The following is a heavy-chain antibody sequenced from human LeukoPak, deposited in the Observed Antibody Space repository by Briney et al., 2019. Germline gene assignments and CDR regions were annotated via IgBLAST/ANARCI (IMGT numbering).Heavy chain of an antibody. CDR3: ARRLPRYYYYGMDV. J-gene: IGHJ6*02. D-gene: IGHD4-11*01. CDR2: MNPNSGNT. Sequence: ASVKVSCKASGYTFTSYDINWVRQATGQGLEWMGWMNPNSGNTGHAQKFQGRVTMTRNTSISTAYMELSSLRSEDTAVYYCARRLPRYYYYGMDVWGQGTTVTVSS. CDR1: GYTFTSYD. V-gene: IGHV1-8*01.